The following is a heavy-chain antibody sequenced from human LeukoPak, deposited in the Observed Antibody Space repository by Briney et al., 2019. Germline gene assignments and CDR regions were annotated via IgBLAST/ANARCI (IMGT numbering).Heavy chain of an antibody. J-gene: IGHJ3*02. CDR1: GFTFSDYY. Sequence: GGSLRLSCAASGFTFSDYYMSWIRQAPGKGLEWVSYISSSGSTMYYADSVKGRFTISRDNAKNSLYLQMNSLRAEDTAVYYCARIADSEAFDIWGQGTMVTVSS. V-gene: IGHV3-11*01. CDR3: ARIADSEAFDI. D-gene: IGHD2-15*01. CDR2: ISSSGSTM.